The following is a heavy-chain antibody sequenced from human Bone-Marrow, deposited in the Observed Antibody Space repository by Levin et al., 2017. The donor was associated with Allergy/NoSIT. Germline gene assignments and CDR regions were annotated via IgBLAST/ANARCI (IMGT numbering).Heavy chain of an antibody. J-gene: IGHJ3*01. Sequence: PSETLSLTCAISGDSVSSMSVTWNWIRQSPSRGLEWLGRTYYRSKWYNDYVLSVKSRITIAPDTSSNRFSLHLNSVTPEDTGLYYCSRAVSAGGTRSHDVFDLWGQGTLVTVSS. CDR2: TYYRSKWYN. D-gene: IGHD6-13*01. CDR1: GDSVSSMSVT. V-gene: IGHV6-1*01. CDR3: SRAVSAGGTRSHDVFDL.